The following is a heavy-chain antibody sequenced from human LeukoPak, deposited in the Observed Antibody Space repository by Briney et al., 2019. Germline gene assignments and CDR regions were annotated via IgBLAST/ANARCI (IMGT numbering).Heavy chain of an antibody. V-gene: IGHV4-4*07. CDR3: AREFGGVTLPSYYFDY. J-gene: IGHJ4*02. CDR2: ISTGGTT. Sequence: EWIGRISTGGTTDYNTSLKSRVTMSVDTSKNQLSLKLSSVTAADTAVYYCAREFGGVTLPSYYFDYWGQGTLVTVSS. D-gene: IGHD3-16*01.